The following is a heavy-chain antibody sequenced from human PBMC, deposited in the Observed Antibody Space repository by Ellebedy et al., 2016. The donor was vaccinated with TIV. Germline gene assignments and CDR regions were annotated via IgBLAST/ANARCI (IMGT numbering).Heavy chain of an antibody. Sequence: GGSLRLSCVASGFTFTRYWMTWVRQAPGKGLEWVANIKEDGSEKNYVDSVKGRFTMFRDNAKNSLYLQMNSLRAKDTAVYYCARDGGSTSHFDYWGQGTLVTVSS. CDR3: ARDGGSTSHFDY. D-gene: IGHD2-2*01. CDR1: GFTFTRYW. CDR2: IKEDGSEK. J-gene: IGHJ4*02. V-gene: IGHV3-7*01.